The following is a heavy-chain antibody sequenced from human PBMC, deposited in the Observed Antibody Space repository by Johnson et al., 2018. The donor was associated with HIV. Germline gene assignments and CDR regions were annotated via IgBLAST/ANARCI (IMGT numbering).Heavy chain of an antibody. D-gene: IGHD6-13*01. CDR2: IRYDGSNK. V-gene: IGHV3-30*02. Sequence: QVQLVESGGGVVQPGGSLRLSCAASGFTFSSYGMHWVRQAPGKGLEWVAFIRYDGSNKYYADSVKGRFTISRDNSKNTLYLQMNSLRAEDTAVYYCARVKQQVVRVGSDAFDILGQGTMVTVSS. J-gene: IGHJ3*02. CDR1: GFTFSSYG. CDR3: ARVKQQVVRVGSDAFDI.